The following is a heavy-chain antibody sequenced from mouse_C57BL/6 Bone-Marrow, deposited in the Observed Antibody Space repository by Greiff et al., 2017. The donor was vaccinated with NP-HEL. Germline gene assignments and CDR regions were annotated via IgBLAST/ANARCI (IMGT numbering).Heavy chain of an antibody. V-gene: IGHV5-4*01. J-gene: IGHJ2*01. D-gene: IGHD1-1*01. Sequence: DVQLVESGGGLVKPGGSLKLSCAASGFTFSSYAMSWVRQTPEKRLEWVATISDGGSYTYYPDNVKGRFTISRNNAKNNLYLQMSQLKSEDTAMYYCARYRDYGSSYLYYFDYWGQGTTLTVSS. CDR2: ISDGGSYT. CDR1: GFTFSSYA. CDR3: ARYRDYGSSYLYYFDY.